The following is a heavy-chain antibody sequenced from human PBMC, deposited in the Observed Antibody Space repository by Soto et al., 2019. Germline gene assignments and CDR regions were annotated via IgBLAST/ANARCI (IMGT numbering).Heavy chain of an antibody. CDR3: SRDLSTY. V-gene: IGHV1-46*03. Sequence: ASVKVSCKTSGYDFTRYFIHWVRQAPGQGLEWMVKVNPTGGSPTFGQKFQGRVTVTTDTSTSTVYMELSSLRSDDTAVYYCSRDLSTYWGQGTLVTV. CDR1: GYDFTRYF. CDR2: VNPTGGSP. D-gene: IGHD1-26*01. J-gene: IGHJ4*02.